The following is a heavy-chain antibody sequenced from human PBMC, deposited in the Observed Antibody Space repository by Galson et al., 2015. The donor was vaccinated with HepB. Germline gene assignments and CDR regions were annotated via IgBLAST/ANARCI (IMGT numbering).Heavy chain of an antibody. V-gene: IGHV1-69*13. CDR3: ARSSGYYSLYNWFDP. Sequence: PVKASCKAAGGTFSSSAINCVQQAPGDRLEWPRVIIGMFPTAKYAPQFQDRVTITADEFMSTAYMELNSLRFEDTVVYYCARSSGYYSLYNWFDPWGQGTRVTVSS. D-gene: IGHD3-22*01. CDR2: IIGMFPTA. CDR1: GGTFSSSA. J-gene: IGHJ5*02.